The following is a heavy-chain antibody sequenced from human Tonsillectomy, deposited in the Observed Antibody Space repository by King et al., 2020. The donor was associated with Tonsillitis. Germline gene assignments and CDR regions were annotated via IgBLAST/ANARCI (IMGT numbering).Heavy chain of an antibody. V-gene: IGHV1-46*01. Sequence: QLVQSGAEVKKPGASVKVSCKASGYTFTNYYMHWVRQAPGQGLEGMGIINPSGGSTTYAQKFQGRVTMTRDTSTSTVYMELSSLRSEDRAVYYCARDVATRVYGQIDYWGQGTLVTVSS. CDR2: INPSGGST. CDR1: GYTFTNYY. D-gene: IGHD5-12*01. CDR3: ARDVATRVYGQIDY. J-gene: IGHJ4*02.